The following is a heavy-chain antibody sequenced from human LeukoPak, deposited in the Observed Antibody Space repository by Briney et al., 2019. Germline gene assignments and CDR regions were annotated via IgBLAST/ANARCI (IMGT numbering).Heavy chain of an antibody. CDR1: GFTFSSYW. CDR2: IKQDGSEK. J-gene: IGHJ4*02. CDR3: ALDGSLNDYFDY. V-gene: IGHV3-7*01. D-gene: IGHD1-26*01. Sequence: PGGSLRLSCAASGFTFSSYWMSWVRQAPGKGLEWVANIKQDGSEKYYVDSVKSRFTISRDNAKNSLYLQMNSLRAEDTAVYYCALDGSLNDYFDYWGQGTLVTVSS.